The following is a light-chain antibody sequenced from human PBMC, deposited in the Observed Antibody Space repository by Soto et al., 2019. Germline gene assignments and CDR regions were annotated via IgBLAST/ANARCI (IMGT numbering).Light chain of an antibody. CDR1: QSVSSSY. CDR2: GAS. J-gene: IGKJ1*01. Sequence: EIVLTQSPGTLSLSPGERATLSCRASQSVSSSYLAWYQQKPGQAPRLLISGASSRATSIPDRFSGSGSGTDFTLTIRRLEPEDFAVYYCQQYGSSPWTFGQGTKVEIK. CDR3: QQYGSSPWT. V-gene: IGKV3-20*01.